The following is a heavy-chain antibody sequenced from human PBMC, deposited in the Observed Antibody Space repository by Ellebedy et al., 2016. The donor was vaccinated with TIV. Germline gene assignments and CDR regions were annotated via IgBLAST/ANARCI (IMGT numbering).Heavy chain of an antibody. Sequence: GGSLRLSCAASGFTFSSYAMHWVRQAPGKGLEWVAVISYDGSNKYYADSVKGRFTISRDSSKNTLYLQMNSLRADDSALYFCAVSLTTPGAFDYWGRGMLVTVSS. CDR2: ISYDGSNK. D-gene: IGHD1/OR15-1a*01. CDR1: GFTFSSYA. J-gene: IGHJ4*02. CDR3: AVSLTTPGAFDY. V-gene: IGHV3-30*14.